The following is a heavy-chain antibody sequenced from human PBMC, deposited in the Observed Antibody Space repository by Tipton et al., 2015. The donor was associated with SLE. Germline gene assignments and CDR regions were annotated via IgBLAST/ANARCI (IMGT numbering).Heavy chain of an antibody. D-gene: IGHD1-14*01. CDR1: GGSINSHY. CDR2: IYYSGTT. J-gene: IGHJ6*03. CDR3: ARDSWGGTEEGYYYYMDV. Sequence: TLSLTCTVSGGSINSHYWTWFRQPPGKGLEWIGHIYYSGTTNSNPSLKSRVTMSVDTSKNQFSLKLTSVTAADTAIYYCARDSWGGTEEGYYYYMDVWGRGTTVTVSS. V-gene: IGHV4-59*11.